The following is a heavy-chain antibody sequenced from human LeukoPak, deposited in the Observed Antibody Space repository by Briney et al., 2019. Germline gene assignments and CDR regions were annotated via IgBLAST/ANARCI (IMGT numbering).Heavy chain of an antibody. J-gene: IGHJ4*01. CDR2: ISYDGSNK. D-gene: IGHD1-14*01. V-gene: IGHV3-30*04. CDR1: GFTFSSYA. Sequence: GGSLRLSCAASGFTFSSYAMHWVRQAPGKGLEWVAVISYDGSNKYYADSVKGRFTISRDNSKNTLYLQMNSLRAEDTAVYYCARAPEAGPPAVYYFDYWGQGTLVTVSS. CDR3: ARAPEAGPPAVYYFDY.